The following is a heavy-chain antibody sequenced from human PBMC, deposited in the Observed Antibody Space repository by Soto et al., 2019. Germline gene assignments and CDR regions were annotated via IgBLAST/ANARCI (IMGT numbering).Heavy chain of an antibody. V-gene: IGHV3-11*06. CDR1: GFTFGDHY. J-gene: IGHJ4*02. CDR3: ARQTGRSFDY. D-gene: IGHD1-1*01. Sequence: GSLRLSCAASGFTFGDHYMSWIRQAPGKGLEWVSYISGSSSYTKYADSVKGRFTISRDDAKNSLYLQMNSLRAEDTAVYYCARQTGRSFDYWGQGTLVTVSS. CDR2: ISGSSSYT.